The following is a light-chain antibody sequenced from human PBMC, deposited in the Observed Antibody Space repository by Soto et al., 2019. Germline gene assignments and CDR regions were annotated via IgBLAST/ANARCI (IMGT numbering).Light chain of an antibody. Sequence: HSVLAQPASVFGSPGQSITISCTGTSSDVGGYNFVSWYQQHPGKAPKLMIYEVSNRPSGVSNRFSGSKSGNTASLTISGLQPEDEADYYCSSYTTSSTVVFGTGTKVTVL. J-gene: IGLJ1*01. CDR3: SSYTTSSTVV. CDR2: EVS. CDR1: SSDVGGYNF. V-gene: IGLV2-14*03.